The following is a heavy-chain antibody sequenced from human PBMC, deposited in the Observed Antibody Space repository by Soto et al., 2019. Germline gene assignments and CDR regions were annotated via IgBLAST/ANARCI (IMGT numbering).Heavy chain of an antibody. J-gene: IGHJ4*02. CDR3: ARASYYGSGSYFEPADY. Sequence: QVQLVQSGAEVKKPGASVKVSCKASGYTFTSYGISWVRQAPGQGLEWMGWISAYNGNTNYAQKLQGRVTMTTDTSPSTAYMELRSLRSDDTAVYYCARASYYGSGSYFEPADYWGQGTLVTVSS. CDR2: ISAYNGNT. CDR1: GYTFTSYG. V-gene: IGHV1-18*01. D-gene: IGHD3-10*01.